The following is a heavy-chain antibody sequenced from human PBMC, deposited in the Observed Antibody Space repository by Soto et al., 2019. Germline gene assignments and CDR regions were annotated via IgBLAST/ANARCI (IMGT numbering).Heavy chain of an antibody. V-gene: IGHV3-30*18. CDR3: AKDTYYHDSSGYYVFDH. D-gene: IGHD3-22*01. Sequence: QAQLVESGGGVVQPGRSLSLSCTASGFTFSSYGMHWVRQTPGMGLEWVAHISYDGNNEHYTDSVKGRFTISRDNSKNTVYLQMNSLRTEDTALYYCAKDTYYHDSSGYYVFDHWGQGTLVTVSS. J-gene: IGHJ4*02. CDR1: GFTFSSYG. CDR2: ISYDGNNE.